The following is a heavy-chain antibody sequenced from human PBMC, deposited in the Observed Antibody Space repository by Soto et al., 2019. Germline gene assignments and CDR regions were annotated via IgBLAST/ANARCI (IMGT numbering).Heavy chain of an antibody. J-gene: IGHJ4*02. Sequence: QVQLVESGGGVVQPGRSLRLSCAASGFTFSSYAMHWVRQAPGKGLEWVAVISYDGSNKYYADSVKGRFTISRDNSKNTLYLKMNSLRAEDTAVYYCARDQDDSSGYYQLFDYWGQGTLVTVSS. CDR2: ISYDGSNK. CDR3: ARDQDDSSGYYQLFDY. CDR1: GFTFSSYA. V-gene: IGHV3-30-3*01. D-gene: IGHD3-22*01.